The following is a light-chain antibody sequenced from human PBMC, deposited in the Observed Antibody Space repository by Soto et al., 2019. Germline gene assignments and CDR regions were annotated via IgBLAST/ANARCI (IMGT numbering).Light chain of an antibody. J-gene: IGLJ1*01. V-gene: IGLV1-40*01. CDR3: QSYDSSLSVNYF. CDR2: GNS. Sequence: QSVLTQPPSVSGAPGQRVTISCTGSSSNIGAGYDVHWYQQLPGTAPKLLIYGNSNRPSGVPDRFSGSKSGTSASLAITGLQAEDEADYYCQSYDSSLSVNYFFGTGTKLTVL. CDR1: SSNIGAGYD.